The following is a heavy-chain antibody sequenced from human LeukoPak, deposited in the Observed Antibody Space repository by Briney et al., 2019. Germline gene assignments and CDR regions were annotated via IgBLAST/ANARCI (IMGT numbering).Heavy chain of an antibody. CDR2: VSGSGGAT. CDR1: GFTFSGYA. J-gene: IGHJ4*02. CDR3: ARKAAPTSGYDY. D-gene: IGHD5-18*01. V-gene: IGHV3-23*01. Sequence: GGSLRLSCAASGFTFSGYAMDWVRQAPGKGLGWVSAVSGSGGATYYADSVQGRFTVSRDNSKNTQYLQMNSLRAEDTALYYCARKAAPTSGYDYWGQGILVTVSS.